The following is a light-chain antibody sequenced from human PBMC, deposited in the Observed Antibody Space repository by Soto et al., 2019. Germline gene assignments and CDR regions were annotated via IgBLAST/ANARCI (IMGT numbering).Light chain of an antibody. J-gene: IGKJ4*01. CDR3: QQYNSYSPLT. CDR2: KAS. V-gene: IGKV1-5*03. CDR1: QSISSW. Sequence: DIQMTQSPSTLSASVGDRVTITCRASQSISSWLAWYQQKPGKAPKLLIYKASGLEGGVPSRFSGSGYGTDCTHTISSLQPDDFATYCCQQYNSYSPLTFGGGTTVEIK.